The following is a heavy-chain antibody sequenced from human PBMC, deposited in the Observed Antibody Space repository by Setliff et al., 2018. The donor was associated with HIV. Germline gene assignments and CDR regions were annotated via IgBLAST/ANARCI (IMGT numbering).Heavy chain of an antibody. V-gene: IGHV4-31*03. CDR2: IHYTGSN. Sequence: PSETLSLTCTLSGFSISSDGFYWNWIRQRPGKGLEWIGYIHYTGSNFYNPSLTDRLTLSVDTSDNQFSLKLTSVTAADTAVYYCARGGNSRAAWFDSWGQGTLVTVSS. CDR3: ARGGNSRAAWFDS. D-gene: IGHD6-6*01. J-gene: IGHJ5*01. CDR1: GFSISSDGFY.